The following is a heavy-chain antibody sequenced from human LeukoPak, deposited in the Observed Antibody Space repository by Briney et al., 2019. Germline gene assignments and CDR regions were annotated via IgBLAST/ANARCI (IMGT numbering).Heavy chain of an antibody. CDR1: GGSFSGYY. CDR3: ARGRGNYYYYMDV. J-gene: IGHJ6*03. Sequence: SETLSLTCAVYGGSFSGYYWSWIRQPAGKGLEWIGRIYTSGSTNYNPSLKSRVTISVDTSKNQFSLKLSSVTAADTAVYYCARGRGNYYYYMDVWGKGTTVTVSS. D-gene: IGHD5-24*01. CDR2: IYTSGST. V-gene: IGHV4-59*10.